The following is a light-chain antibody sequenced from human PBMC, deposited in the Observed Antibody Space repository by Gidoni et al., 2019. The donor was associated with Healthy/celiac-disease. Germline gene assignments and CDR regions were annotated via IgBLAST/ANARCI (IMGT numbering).Light chain of an antibody. V-gene: IGKV3-20*01. CDR3: QQYGSSSFT. CDR1: QSVSSSY. Sequence: ESVLTQSPGTLSLSPGERATLSCRARQSVSSSYLACYQQKPGQAPRLLIYGASSRATGIPDRCSGSGSGTDFTLTISRLEPEDFAVYYCQQYGSSSFTFGPGTKVEIK. J-gene: IGKJ3*01. CDR2: GAS.